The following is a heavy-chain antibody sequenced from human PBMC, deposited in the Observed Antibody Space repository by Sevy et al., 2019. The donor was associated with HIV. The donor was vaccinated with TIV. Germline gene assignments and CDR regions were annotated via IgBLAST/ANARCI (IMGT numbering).Heavy chain of an antibody. CDR2: IYYTGST. D-gene: IGHD3-10*01. Sequence: SETLSLTCTVSGGSVSSSSYYWSWIRQPPGKGLEWIGYIYYTGSTDYNPSLKSRVTMSVDTSKNQFSLKLNSLTAADTAVYFCARPPPTLVRGVMRYALDVWGPGTTVTVSS. CDR1: GGSVSSSSYY. J-gene: IGHJ6*02. CDR3: ARPPPTLVRGVMRYALDV. V-gene: IGHV4-61*01.